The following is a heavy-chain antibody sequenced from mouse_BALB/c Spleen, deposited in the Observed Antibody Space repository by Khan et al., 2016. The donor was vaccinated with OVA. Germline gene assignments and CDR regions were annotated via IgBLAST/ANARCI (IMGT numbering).Heavy chain of an antibody. V-gene: IGHV1-69*02. Sequence: QVQLQQPGAELVKPGAPVKLSCKASGYTFTSYWMNWVKQRPGRGLEWIGRIDPSDSETHYNQKFKDKATLTVDKSSSTAYIQLSSLTSEDSAVYYCARVYAFAYWGQGTLVTVSA. D-gene: IGHD1-1*01. CDR2: IDPSDSET. CDR3: ARVYAFAY. CDR1: GYTFTSYW. J-gene: IGHJ3*01.